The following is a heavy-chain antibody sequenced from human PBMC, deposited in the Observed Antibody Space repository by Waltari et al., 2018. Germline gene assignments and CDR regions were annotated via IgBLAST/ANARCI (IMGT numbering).Heavy chain of an antibody. D-gene: IGHD3-22*01. V-gene: IGHV4-4*09. CDR3: AGLDSSGYYTVRAFDI. CDR1: GGSISSYY. Sequence: QVQLQESGPGLVKPSETLSLTCTVSGGSISSYYWSWIRQPPGKGLEWIGYIYTSGSTNYNPSLKSRVTISVDTSKNQFSLKLSSVTAADTAVYYCAGLDSSGYYTVRAFDIWGQGTMVTVSS. CDR2: IYTSGST. J-gene: IGHJ3*02.